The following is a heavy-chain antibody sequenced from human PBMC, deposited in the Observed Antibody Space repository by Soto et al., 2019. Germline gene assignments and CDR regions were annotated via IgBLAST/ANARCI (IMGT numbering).Heavy chain of an antibody. J-gene: IGHJ3*02. V-gene: IGHV4-31*01. Sequence: QVQLQESGPGLVKPSQTLSLTCSVSGVSINSGGYYWSWIRHHPGKGLEWIGYIYYTGHTFYNPSLMSLVAMSLDSSKNQLSLKLSSVTAAVTAVYYCARGAQLERDAVDIWGQGKMVTVSS. CDR1: GVSINSGGYY. CDR2: IYYTGHT. CDR3: ARGAQLERDAVDI. D-gene: IGHD1-1*01.